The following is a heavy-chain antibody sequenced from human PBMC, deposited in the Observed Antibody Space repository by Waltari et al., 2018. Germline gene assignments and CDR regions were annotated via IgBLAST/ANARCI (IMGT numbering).Heavy chain of an antibody. CDR1: GFTFSSYS. D-gene: IGHD2-21*02. V-gene: IGHV3-21*01. Sequence: EVQLVESGGGLVKPGGSLRLSCAASGFTFSSYSMNWVRQAPGKGLEWVSSISSSSSYIYYADSVKGRFTISRDNAKNSLYLQMNSLRAEDTAVYYCARDFLGGDPTSDIWGQGTMVTVSS. CDR3: ARDFLGGDPTSDI. CDR2: ISSSSSYI. J-gene: IGHJ3*02.